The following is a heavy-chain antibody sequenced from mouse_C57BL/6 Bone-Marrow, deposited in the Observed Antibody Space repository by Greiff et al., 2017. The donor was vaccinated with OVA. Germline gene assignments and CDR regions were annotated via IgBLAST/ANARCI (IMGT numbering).Heavy chain of an antibody. CDR1: GYAFTNYL. D-gene: IGHD3-3*01. CDR3: AKGLDY. Sequence: QVQLKESGAELVRPGTSVKVSCKASGYAFTNYLIEWVKQRPGQGLEWIGVINPGSGGTNYNEKFKGKATLTADKSSSTAYMQLSSLTSEDSAVYFCAKGLDYWGQGTTLTVSS. J-gene: IGHJ2*01. V-gene: IGHV1-54*01. CDR2: INPGSGGT.